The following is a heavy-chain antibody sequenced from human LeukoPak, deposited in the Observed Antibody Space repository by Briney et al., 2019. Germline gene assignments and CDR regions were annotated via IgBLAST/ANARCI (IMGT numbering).Heavy chain of an antibody. J-gene: IGHJ6*03. V-gene: IGHV4-59*01. CDR3: ARASDYSSSWGFYYYYMDV. CDR2: IYYSGST. Sequence: PSETLSLTCTVSGGSLSSYYWSWLRQPPGKGLEWIGYIYYSGSTNYNPSLKSRVTISVDTSKNQFSLTLSSVTAADTAVYYCARASDYSSSWGFYYYYMDVWGKGTTVTISS. CDR1: GGSLSSYY. D-gene: IGHD6-13*01.